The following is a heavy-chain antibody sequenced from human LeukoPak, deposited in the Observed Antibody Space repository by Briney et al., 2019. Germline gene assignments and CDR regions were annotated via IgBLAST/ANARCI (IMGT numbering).Heavy chain of an antibody. V-gene: IGHV3-15*07. CDR1: GFTFSNAW. CDR2: IKSKTDGGTT. CDR3: TTENQYYDYVWGSYRYRIDY. D-gene: IGHD3-16*02. Sequence: PGGSLRLSCAASGFTFSNAWMNWVRQAPGKGLEWVGRIKSKTDGGTTDYAAPVKGRFTISRDDSKNTLYLQMNSLKTEDTAVYYCTTENQYYDYVWGSYRYRIDYWGQGTLVTVSS. J-gene: IGHJ4*02.